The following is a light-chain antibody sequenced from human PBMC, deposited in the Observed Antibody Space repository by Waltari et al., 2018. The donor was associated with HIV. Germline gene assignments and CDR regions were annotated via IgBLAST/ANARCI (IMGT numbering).Light chain of an antibody. J-gene: IGLJ3*02. CDR3: QLFQCCNNWV. CDR1: KTGRET. CDR2: HDR. V-gene: IGLV3-21*01. Sequence: YVLTQPPPASVPLAQTARITWEGDKTGRETVQCYQQRPGQAPVVVIYHDRDRPSGIPERFSGSNTENTATLTNTRVEAGDEADYYCQLFQCCNNWVFGGGTKLTVL.